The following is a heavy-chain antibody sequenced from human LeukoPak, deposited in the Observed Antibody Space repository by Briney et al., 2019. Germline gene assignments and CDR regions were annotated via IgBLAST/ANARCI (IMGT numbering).Heavy chain of an antibody. J-gene: IGHJ4*02. CDR3: ATDSPAPRYYFDY. D-gene: IGHD2-15*01. CDR1: GFTFSSYS. CDR2: ISSSSSTI. Sequence: GGSLRLSCAASGFTFSSYSMNWVRQAPGKGLEWVSYISSSSSTIYYADSVKGRFTISRDNAKNSLYLQMNSLRAEDTAVYYCATDSPAPRYYFDYWGQGTLVTVSS. V-gene: IGHV3-48*04.